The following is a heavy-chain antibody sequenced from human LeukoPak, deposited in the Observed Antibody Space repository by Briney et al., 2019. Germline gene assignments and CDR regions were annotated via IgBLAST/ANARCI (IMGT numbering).Heavy chain of an antibody. V-gene: IGHV3-30*02. J-gene: IGHJ4*02. CDR2: IRYDGSNK. CDR1: GFTFSSYG. Sequence: GGSLRLSCAASGFTFSSYGMHWVRQAPGKGLEWVAFIRYDGSNKYCADSVKGRFTISRDNSKNTLYLQMNSLRAEDTAVYYCANNYYDSSGYYYWGQGTLVTVSS. D-gene: IGHD3-22*01. CDR3: ANNYYDSSGYYY.